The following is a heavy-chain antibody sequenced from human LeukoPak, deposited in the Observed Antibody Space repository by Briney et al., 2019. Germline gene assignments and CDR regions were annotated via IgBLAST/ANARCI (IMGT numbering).Heavy chain of an antibody. CDR1: GFTFDDYA. CDR3: ARGYSSPSFDI. D-gene: IGHD6-13*01. CDR2: ISSSSSYI. Sequence: PGRSLRLSCAASGFTFDDYAMNWVRQAPGKGLEWVSSISSSSSYIYYADSVKGRFTISRDNAKNSLYLQMNSLRAEDTAVYYCARGYSSPSFDIWGQGTMVTVSS. J-gene: IGHJ3*02. V-gene: IGHV3-21*01.